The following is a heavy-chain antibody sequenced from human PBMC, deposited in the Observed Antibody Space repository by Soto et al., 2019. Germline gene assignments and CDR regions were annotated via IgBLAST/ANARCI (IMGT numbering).Heavy chain of an antibody. CDR2: ISAYSGKT. CDR3: ARDNSGDFWSGYSHYYFDY. CDR1: GYTLTSYG. J-gene: IGHJ4*02. Sequence: ASVKVSCKASGYTLTSYGIRWVRQAPGQGLEWMGWISAYSGKTNYAQMLQGRLTMTTDTSTTTAYMELRSLRSDDTAVYYCARDNSGDFWSGYSHYYFDYWGQGTLVTVYS. D-gene: IGHD3-3*01. V-gene: IGHV1-18*01.